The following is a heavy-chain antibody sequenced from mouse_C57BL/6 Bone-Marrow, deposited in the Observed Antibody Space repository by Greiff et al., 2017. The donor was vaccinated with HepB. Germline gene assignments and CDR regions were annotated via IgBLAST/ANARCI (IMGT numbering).Heavy chain of an antibody. Sequence: EVQRVESEGGLVQPGRSMKLSCTASGFTFSDYYMAGVRQVPEKGLEWVANINYDGSSTYYLDSLKSRFIISRNNAKNILYLQMSSLKSEDTATYYCARETYYFDYWGQGTTLTVSS. CDR1: GFTFSDYY. CDR2: INYDGSST. J-gene: IGHJ2*01. CDR3: ARETYYFDY. V-gene: IGHV5-16*01.